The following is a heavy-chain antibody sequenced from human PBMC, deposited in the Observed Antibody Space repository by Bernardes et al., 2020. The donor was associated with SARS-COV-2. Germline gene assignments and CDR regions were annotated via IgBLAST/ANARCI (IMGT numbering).Heavy chain of an antibody. V-gene: IGHV3-23*01. D-gene: IGHD3-22*01. CDR2: VSVSGVNT. J-gene: IGHJ3*02. Sequence: GGSLRLSCEASGFTFTSYAMNWVRQAPGRGLEWVSGVSVSGVNTYYADSVKARFTISRDNSKNTLYLQMNSLRAEDTAVYYCAKGFLNYYDDSDYEDAFDIWGQGTTVTVSP. CDR1: GFTFTSYA. CDR3: AKGFLNYYDDSDYEDAFDI.